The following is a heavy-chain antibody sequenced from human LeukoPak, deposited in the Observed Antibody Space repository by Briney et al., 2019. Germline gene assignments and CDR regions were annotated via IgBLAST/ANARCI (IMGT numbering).Heavy chain of an antibody. CDR1: GYTLTGYY. D-gene: IGHD6-19*01. V-gene: IGHV1-2*02. J-gene: IGHJ4*02. CDR3: ARDKSGSSGWFSYFDY. CDR2: IDPNSGGT. Sequence: ASVKVSCKASGYTLTGYYIHWVRQAPGQGLEWMGWIDPNSGGTNYAQKFQGRVTMTRDTSINTAYMELSRLRSDDTAVYYCARDKSGSSGWFSYFDYWGQGTLVTVSS.